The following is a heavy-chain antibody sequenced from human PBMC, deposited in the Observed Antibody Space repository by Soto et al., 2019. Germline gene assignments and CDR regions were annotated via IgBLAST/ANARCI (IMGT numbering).Heavy chain of an antibody. CDR2: ISFDGINK. CDR3: ARDQVQYGSGYYTRYYGLDV. CDR1: GFTFSRFA. J-gene: IGHJ6*02. Sequence: VQLVQSGGGVVQPGRSLRLSCAASGFTFSRFAMYWVRQSPGKWLEWVAVISFDGINKYYADSVKGRFTISRDISKSTLYLQLNSLRAEDKAVYYCARDQVQYGSGYYTRYYGLDVWGQGATVTVSS. D-gene: IGHD6-19*01. V-gene: IGHV3-30-3*01.